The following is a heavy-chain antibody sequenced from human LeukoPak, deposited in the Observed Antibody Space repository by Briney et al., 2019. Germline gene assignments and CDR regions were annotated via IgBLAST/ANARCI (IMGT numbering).Heavy chain of an antibody. V-gene: IGHV4-59*01. D-gene: IGHD2-2*01. CDR1: GGSISSYY. CDR2: IYYSGST. Sequence: PSETLSLTCTVSGGSISSYYWSWIRQPPGKGLEWIGYIYYSGSTNYNPSLKSRVTISVDTSKNQFSLKLSSVTAADTAVYYCARGPWVEYQSLPYNWFDPWGQGTLVTVSS. J-gene: IGHJ5*02. CDR3: ARGPWVEYQSLPYNWFDP.